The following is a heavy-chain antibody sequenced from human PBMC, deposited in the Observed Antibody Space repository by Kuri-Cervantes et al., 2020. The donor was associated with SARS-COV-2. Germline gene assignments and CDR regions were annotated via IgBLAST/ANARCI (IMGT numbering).Heavy chain of an antibody. CDR3: VRDGDHWNFDY. D-gene: IGHD1-1*01. J-gene: IGHJ4*02. CDR2: IRQDGNEI. Sequence: GESLKISCAASGFTFSSYWMSWVRQAPGKGLEWVANIRQDGNEIFYVDSVKGRFTISRDNAKNLLSLQMNSLRAEDTAVYYCVRDGDHWNFDYWGQGTLGTVSS. CDR1: GFTFSSYW. V-gene: IGHV3-7*01.